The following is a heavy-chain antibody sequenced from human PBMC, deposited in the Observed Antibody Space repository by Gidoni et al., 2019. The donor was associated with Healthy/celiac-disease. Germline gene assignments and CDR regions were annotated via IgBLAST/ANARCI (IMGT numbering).Heavy chain of an antibody. CDR1: GFTFGDYA. J-gene: IGHJ6*02. CDR3: TRAPLLDIPLGKRNYYYGMDV. Sequence: EVQLVESGGGLVQPGRSLRLSCTASGFTFGDYAMSWVRQAPGKGLEWVGFIRSKAYGGTTEYAASVKGRFTISRDDSKSIAYLQMNSLQTEDTAVYYCTRAPLLDIPLGKRNYYYGMDVWGQGTTVTVSS. CDR2: IRSKAYGGTT. D-gene: IGHD2-2*03. V-gene: IGHV3-49*04.